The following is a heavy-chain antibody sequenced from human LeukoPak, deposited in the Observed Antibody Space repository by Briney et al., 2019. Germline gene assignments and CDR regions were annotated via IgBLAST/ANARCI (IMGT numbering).Heavy chain of an antibody. V-gene: IGHV4-39*07. CDR3: ARVDYGDGYYYYYYMDV. CDR2: IYYSGST. J-gene: IGHJ6*03. Sequence: PSETLSLTCTVSGGSISSSSYYWGWIRQPPGKGLEWIGSIYYSGSTYYNPSLKSRVTISVDTSKNQFSLKLSSVTAADTAVYYCARVDYGDGYYYYYYMDVWGKGTTVTVSS. D-gene: IGHD4-17*01. CDR1: GGSISSSSYY.